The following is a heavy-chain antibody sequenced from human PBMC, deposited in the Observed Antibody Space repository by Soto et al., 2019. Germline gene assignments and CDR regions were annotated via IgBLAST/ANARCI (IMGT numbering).Heavy chain of an antibody. CDR1: GYTFTSYG. J-gene: IGHJ6*03. D-gene: IGHD3-22*01. Sequence: ASVKVSCKASGYTFTSYGISWVRQAPGQGLEWMGWISAYNGNTNYAQKLQGRVTMTTDTSTRTAYMELRSLRSDDTAVYYCARGDDGGYSNYYYYMDVWGKGTTVTVSS. V-gene: IGHV1-18*01. CDR2: ISAYNGNT. CDR3: ARGDDGGYSNYYYYMDV.